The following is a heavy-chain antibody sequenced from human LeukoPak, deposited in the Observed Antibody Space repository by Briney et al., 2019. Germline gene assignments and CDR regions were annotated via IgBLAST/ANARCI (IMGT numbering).Heavy chain of an antibody. CDR2: IYYSGST. D-gene: IGHD6-13*01. Sequence: SETLSLTCTVSGGSVSSSSYYWGWIRQPPGKGLEWIGSIYYSGSTYYNPSLKSRFTISVDTSKNQFSLKLSSVTAADTAVYYCASSYSSSWYYFDYWGQGTLVSVSS. CDR3: ASSYSSSWYYFDY. J-gene: IGHJ4*02. V-gene: IGHV4-39*01. CDR1: GGSVSSSSYY.